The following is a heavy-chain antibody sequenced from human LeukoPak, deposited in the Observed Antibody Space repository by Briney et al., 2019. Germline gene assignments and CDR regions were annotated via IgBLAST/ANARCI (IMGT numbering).Heavy chain of an antibody. CDR3: ALWSYYYYGLDV. Sequence: GGSLRLSCAASGFTFSDRDMDWVRRAPGKGLEWVGRSRNKAKSHTTEYAASVKGRFTISRDNSNNSVWLQMNSLKTEDTAVYYCALWSYYYYGLDVWGQGTTVTVSS. J-gene: IGHJ6*02. CDR1: GFTFSDRD. D-gene: IGHD5-18*01. CDR2: SRNKAKSHTT. V-gene: IGHV3-72*01.